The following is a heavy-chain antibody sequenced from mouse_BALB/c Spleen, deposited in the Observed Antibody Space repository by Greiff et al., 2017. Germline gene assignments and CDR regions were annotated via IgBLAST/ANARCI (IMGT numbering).Heavy chain of an antibody. V-gene: IGHV1S56*01. CDR1: GYTFTSYY. D-gene: IGHD1-1*01. CDR2: IYPGNVNT. J-gene: IGHJ2*01. CDR3: ARDYYGSSLFDY. Sequence: VQLQQSGPELVKPGASVRISCKASGYTFTSYYIHWVKQRPGQGLEWIGWIYPGNVNTKYNEKFKGKATLTADKSSSTAYMQLSSLTSEDSAVYFCARDYYGSSLFDYGGQGTTLTVSS.